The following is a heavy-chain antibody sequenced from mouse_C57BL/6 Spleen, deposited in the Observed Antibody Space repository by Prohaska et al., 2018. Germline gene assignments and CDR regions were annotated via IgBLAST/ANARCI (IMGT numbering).Heavy chain of an antibody. CDR2: IRLKADNYAT. D-gene: IGHD1-1*01. Sequence: EVKLEESGGGLVQPGGSMKLSCVASGFTFSNYWMNWVRPSPAKGLEWVAQIRLKADNYATDYAESVKGRFTISRDDAKSSGYLQMNNLRAEDTGIYYCTGPGSSLGDWGQGTTLTVSS. CDR3: TGPGSSLGD. V-gene: IGHV6-3*01. CDR1: GFTFSNYW. J-gene: IGHJ2*01.